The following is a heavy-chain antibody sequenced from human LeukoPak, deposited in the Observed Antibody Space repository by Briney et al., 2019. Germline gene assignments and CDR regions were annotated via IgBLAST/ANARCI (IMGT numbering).Heavy chain of an antibody. CDR1: GYSISSGCY. CDR2: IYHSGST. CDR3: ATRLTDIVVVVAAATGAGYFDL. V-gene: IGHV4-38-2*02. D-gene: IGHD2-15*01. J-gene: IGHJ2*01. Sequence: SETLSLTCTVSGYSISSGCYWGWIRQPPGKGLEWIGSIYHSGSTYYNPSLKSRVTISVDTSKNQFSLKLSSVTAADTAVYYCATRLTDIVVVVAAATGAGYFDLWGRGTLVTVSS.